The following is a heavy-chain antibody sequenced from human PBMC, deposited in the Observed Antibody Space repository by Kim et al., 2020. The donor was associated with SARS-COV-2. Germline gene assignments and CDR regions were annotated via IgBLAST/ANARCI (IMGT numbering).Heavy chain of an antibody. V-gene: IGHV4-34*01. Sequence: NPSLKCRVTISVDTSKNQFSLKLSSVTAADTAVYYCARGGYYYGSGSADYWGQGTLVTVSS. J-gene: IGHJ4*02. CDR3: ARGGYYYGSGSADY. D-gene: IGHD3-10*01.